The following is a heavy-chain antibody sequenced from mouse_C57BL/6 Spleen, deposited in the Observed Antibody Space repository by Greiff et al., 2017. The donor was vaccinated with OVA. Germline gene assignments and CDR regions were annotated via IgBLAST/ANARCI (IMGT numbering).Heavy chain of an antibody. J-gene: IGHJ4*01. Sequence: VQLQQPGAELVRPGSSVKLSCKAPGYTFTSYWMDWVKQRPGQGLEWIGNIYPSDSETHYNQKFKDKATLTVDKSSSTAYMQLSSLTSEDSAVYYCARSYAMDYWGQGTSVTVSS. CDR3: ARSYAMDY. V-gene: IGHV1-61*01. CDR2: IYPSDSET. CDR1: GYTFTSYW.